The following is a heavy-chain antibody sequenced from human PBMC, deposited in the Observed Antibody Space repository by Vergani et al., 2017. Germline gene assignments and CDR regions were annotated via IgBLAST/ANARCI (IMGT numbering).Heavy chain of an antibody. Sequence: QVPLQQWGAGLLKPSETLSLTCAVYGGSFSGYFWSWLRQPPGKGLEWIGEVNHSGSTIYNPSLKSRVTIPVDTSKNQFSLKLSSVTAADTAVYYCARGKLVPYYYYYGMDVWGQGTTVTVSS. CDR2: VNHSGST. V-gene: IGHV4-34*01. D-gene: IGHD6-13*01. CDR3: ARGKLVPYYYYYGMDV. CDR1: GGSFSGYF. J-gene: IGHJ6*02.